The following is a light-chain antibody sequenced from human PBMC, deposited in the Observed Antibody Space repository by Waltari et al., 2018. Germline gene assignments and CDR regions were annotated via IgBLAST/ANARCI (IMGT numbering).Light chain of an antibody. CDR3: QSSLSSNEMV. V-gene: IGLV6-57*01. CDR2: EDN. J-gene: IGLJ3*02. Sequence: NFMLTQPHSVSESPGKTVTISCTRSGGSIDSNYVQWLQQRPGSSPTTVIYEDNQRPPAVPDRFSGAIDSSSNSASLTISGLKTEDEADYYCQSSLSSNEMVFGGGTKLTVL. CDR1: GGSIDSNY.